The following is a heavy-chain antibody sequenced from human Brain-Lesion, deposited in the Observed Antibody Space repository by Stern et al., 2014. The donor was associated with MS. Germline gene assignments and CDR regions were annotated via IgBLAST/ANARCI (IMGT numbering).Heavy chain of an antibody. CDR3: ARGRVVPGFQYYATDV. J-gene: IGHJ6*02. V-gene: IGHV4-61*02. CDR2: IFNSGST. D-gene: IGHD2-2*01. CDR1: GGSISSGGYY. Sequence: QVQLVQSGPGLVKPSQTLSLSCTVSGGSISSGGYYWSWIRPPPGKGLEWIGRIFNSGSTRYNPSPQIRVTISIDTSKNQFPLRLNSMTAADTAVYYCARGRVVPGFQYYATDVWGQGTTVIVSS.